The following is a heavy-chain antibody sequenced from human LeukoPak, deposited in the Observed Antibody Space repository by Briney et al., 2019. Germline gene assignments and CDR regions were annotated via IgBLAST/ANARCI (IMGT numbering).Heavy chain of an antibody. CDR2: IYTSGNT. CDR3: ARGGYYYDSSGYYYPWAFDI. J-gene: IGHJ3*02. CDR1: GGSISSYY. D-gene: IGHD3-22*01. Sequence: SETLSLTCTVSGGSISSYYWSWIRQPAGKGLEWIGRIYTSGNTNYNPSLKSRVTMSVDTSKNQFSLKLSSVTAADTAVYYCARGGYYYDSSGYYYPWAFDIWGQGTMVTVSS. V-gene: IGHV4-4*07.